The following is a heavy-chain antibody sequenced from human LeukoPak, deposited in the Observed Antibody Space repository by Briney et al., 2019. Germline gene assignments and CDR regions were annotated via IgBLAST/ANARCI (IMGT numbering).Heavy chain of an antibody. V-gene: IGHV4-34*01. J-gene: IGHJ4*02. CDR2: INHSGST. CDR3: ARSMVRTERTPPGPSNGFDY. Sequence: SETLSLTCAVYGGSFSGYYWSWIRQPPGKGLEWIGEINHSGSTNYNPSLKSRVTISVDTSKNQFSLKLSSVTAADTAVYYCARSMVRTERTPPGPSNGFDYWGQGTLVTVSS. CDR1: GGSFSGYY. D-gene: IGHD3-10*01.